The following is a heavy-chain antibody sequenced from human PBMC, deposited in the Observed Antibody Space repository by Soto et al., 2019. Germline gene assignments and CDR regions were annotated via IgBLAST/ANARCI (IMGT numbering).Heavy chain of an antibody. CDR2: SNSDGTST. J-gene: IGHJ4*02. V-gene: IGHV3-74*01. CDR3: ARAPPENSNNGYVGDY. Sequence: EVQLVESGGGLVQPGGSLRLSCAASGFTLSNYWMHWVRQGPGKGLVWVSRSNSDGTSTSYADSVTGRFTISRDNAKNTLYLQMNSLRAEDTAVYYCARAPPENSNNGYVGDYWGQGTLVTVSS. CDR1: GFTLSNYW. D-gene: IGHD4-4*01.